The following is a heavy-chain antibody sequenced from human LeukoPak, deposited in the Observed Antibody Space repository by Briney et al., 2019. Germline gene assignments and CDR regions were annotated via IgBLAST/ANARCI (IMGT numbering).Heavy chain of an antibody. CDR2: IYYSGST. CDR1: GGSISSSIYY. V-gene: IGHV4-39*07. D-gene: IGHD2-15*01. CDR3: ARDTRYCSGGSCAI. Sequence: SETLSLTCTVSGGSISSSIYYWGWIRQPPGKGLEWLGSIYYSGSTYYNPSLKSRVTISVDTSKNQFSLKLSSVTAAGTAVYYCARDTRYCSGGSCAIWGQGTMVTVSS. J-gene: IGHJ3*02.